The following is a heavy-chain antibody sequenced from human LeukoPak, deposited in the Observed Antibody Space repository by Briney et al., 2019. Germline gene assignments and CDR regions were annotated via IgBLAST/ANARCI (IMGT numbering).Heavy chain of an antibody. V-gene: IGHV3-33*01. CDR1: GFRFSSYG. Sequence: GGSLRLSCTASGFRFSSYGIHWVRQTPGKGLEWVALVSYDGSNKDYADSVKGRFTISRDNSKNTVYLQINSLRAEDTAVYYCARDRGYSCGYWGQGTLVTVSS. D-gene: IGHD5-18*01. CDR2: VSYDGSNK. CDR3: ARDRGYSCGY. J-gene: IGHJ4*02.